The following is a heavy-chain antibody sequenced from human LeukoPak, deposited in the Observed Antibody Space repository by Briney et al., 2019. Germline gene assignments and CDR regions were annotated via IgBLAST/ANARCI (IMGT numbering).Heavy chain of an antibody. Sequence: AGGSLRLSCEGSAFIFSGHWMNWVRHAPGKGLMWVSQISTDGSQTFYADSVKGRFTISRDNAKNTLFLQMDSLRPEDTAVYYCVRSFRSADFWGQGTLVTVSS. CDR1: AFIFSGHW. CDR2: ISTDGSQT. CDR3: VRSFRSADF. V-gene: IGHV3-74*01. J-gene: IGHJ4*02.